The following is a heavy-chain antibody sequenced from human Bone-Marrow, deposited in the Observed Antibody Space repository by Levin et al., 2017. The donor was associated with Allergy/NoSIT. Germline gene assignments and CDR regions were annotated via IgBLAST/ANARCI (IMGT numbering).Heavy chain of an antibody. CDR1: GDFIKSGYY. Sequence: SETLSLTCAVSGDFIKSGYYWGWIRQSPGRGLEWIGTIYQSGSTYYNSSLKSRVTMSVDTSKNQLSLQMRSVTAAETDIYFCARLGASRTLCMAYYYYGMDVWGHGTTVTVSS. V-gene: IGHV4-38-2*01. CDR3: ARLGASRTLCMAYYYYGMDV. CDR2: IYQSGST. J-gene: IGHJ6*02. D-gene: IGHD2-8*01.